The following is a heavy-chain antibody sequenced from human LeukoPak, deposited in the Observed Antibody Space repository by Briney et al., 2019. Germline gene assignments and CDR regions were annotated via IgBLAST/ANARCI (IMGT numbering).Heavy chain of an antibody. V-gene: IGHV1-8*01. D-gene: IGHD1-26*01. CDR2: MNPNSGNT. CDR1: VDTFTSYD. Sequence: GASVKVSRKASVDTFTSYDINWVRQATGQGLEWMGWMNPNSGNTGYTQKFQGRVTMTRNTSISTAYMELSSLRSEYTAVYYCARGRSRGSCSLGSSLYRALVRYYYMDVWGKGTTVTVSS. J-gene: IGHJ6*03. CDR3: ARGRSRGSCSLGSSLYRALVRYYYMDV.